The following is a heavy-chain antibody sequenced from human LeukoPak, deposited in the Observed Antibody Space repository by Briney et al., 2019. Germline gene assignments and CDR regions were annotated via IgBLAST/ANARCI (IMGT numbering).Heavy chain of an antibody. CDR3: ARDPRIAAAGDDNWFDP. Sequence: AASVKVSCKASGYTFTAYYMHWVRQAPGQGLEWMGWINPNSGGTDYAQKFQGRVTMTRDTSISTAYMELSRLRSDDTALYYCARDPRIAAAGDDNWFDPWGQGTLVTVSS. V-gene: IGHV1-2*02. CDR1: GYTFTAYY. J-gene: IGHJ5*02. CDR2: INPNSGGT. D-gene: IGHD6-13*01.